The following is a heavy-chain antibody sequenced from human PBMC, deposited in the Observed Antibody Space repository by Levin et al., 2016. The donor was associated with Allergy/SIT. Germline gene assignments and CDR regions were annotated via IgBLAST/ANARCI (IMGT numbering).Heavy chain of an antibody. D-gene: IGHD1-7*01. J-gene: IGHJ4*02. CDR3: AASNGNFLEY. CDR1: GFTFSSYW. Sequence: GESLKISCAASGFTFSSYWMHWVRQAPGKGLVWVSRINSDGSSTSYADSVKGRFTISRDNSKTTLYLQMDSLRAEDTAVYYCAASNGNFLEYWGQGTLVTVSS. CDR2: INSDGSST. V-gene: IGHV3-74*01.